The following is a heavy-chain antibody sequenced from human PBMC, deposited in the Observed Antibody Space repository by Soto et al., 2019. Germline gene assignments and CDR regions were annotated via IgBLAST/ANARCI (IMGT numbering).Heavy chain of an antibody. V-gene: IGHV4-39*01. CDR3: ARLKVGATWYYYYGMDV. CDR2: IYYSGST. D-gene: IGHD1-26*01. Sequence: PSETLSLTCTVSGGSISSSSYYWGWIRQPPGKGLEWIGSIYYSGSTYYNPSLKSRVTISVDTSKNQFSLKLSSVTAADTAVYYCARLKVGATWYYYYGMDVWGQGTTVTVSS. J-gene: IGHJ6*02. CDR1: GGSISSSSYY.